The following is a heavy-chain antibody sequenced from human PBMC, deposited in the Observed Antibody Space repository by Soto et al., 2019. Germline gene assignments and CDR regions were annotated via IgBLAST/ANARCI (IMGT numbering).Heavy chain of an antibody. Sequence: QVRLVQSGPEVRRPGASVTVSCKASGYTFTHYFIHWVRRAPGQGLEWMGYINPKSGDTHYSQTFRVRVSMTVDTSTDTASVGLSSLKSDDTAVYFCARVPGHKNSRGDFWGQGTPITVSS. CDR3: ARVPGHKNSRGDF. J-gene: IGHJ4*02. CDR1: GYTFTHYF. D-gene: IGHD3-10*01. CDR2: INPKSGDT. V-gene: IGHV1-2*02.